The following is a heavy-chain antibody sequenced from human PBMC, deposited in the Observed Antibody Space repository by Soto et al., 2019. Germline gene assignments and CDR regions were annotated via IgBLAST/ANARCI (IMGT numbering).Heavy chain of an antibody. CDR1: GFTFSNAW. Sequence: GGSLRLSCAASGFTFSNAWMSWVRQAPGKGLEWVGRIKSKTDGGPTDYAAPVKGRFTISRDDSKNTLYLQMNSLKTEDTAVYYCTTCCYPYYFDYWGQGTLVTVSS. V-gene: IGHV3-15*01. J-gene: IGHJ4*02. D-gene: IGHD2-2*01. CDR3: TTCCYPYYFDY. CDR2: IKSKTDGGPT.